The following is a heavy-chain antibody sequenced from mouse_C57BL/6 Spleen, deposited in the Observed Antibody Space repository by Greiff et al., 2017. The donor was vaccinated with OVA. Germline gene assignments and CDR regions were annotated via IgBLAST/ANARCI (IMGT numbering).Heavy chain of an antibody. D-gene: IGHD4-1*01. Sequence: VKLMESGAELVRPGASVTLSCKASGYTFTDYEMHWVKQTPVHGLEWIGAIDPETGGTAYNQKFKGKAILTADKSSSTAYMELRSLTSEDSAVYYCTREDWDYFAYWGQGTLVTVSA. V-gene: IGHV1-15*01. CDR3: TREDWDYFAY. CDR2: IDPETGGT. J-gene: IGHJ3*01. CDR1: GYTFTDYE.